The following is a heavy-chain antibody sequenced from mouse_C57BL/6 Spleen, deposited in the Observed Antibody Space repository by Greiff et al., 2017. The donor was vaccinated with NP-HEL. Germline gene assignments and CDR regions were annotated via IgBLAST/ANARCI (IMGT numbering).Heavy chain of an antibody. CDR2: IWSGGST. Sequence: VQLQQSGPGLVQPSQCLSISCTASGFSLTSYGVHWVRQSPGKGLEWLGVIWSGGSTDYYAAFISSLSTSKHNSKNQFFFKMNRLQADDTAIYYCARNENYDYDRYAMDYWGQGTSVTVSS. CDR3: ARNENYDYDRYAMDY. D-gene: IGHD2-4*01. J-gene: IGHJ4*01. CDR1: GFSLTSYG. V-gene: IGHV2-2*01.